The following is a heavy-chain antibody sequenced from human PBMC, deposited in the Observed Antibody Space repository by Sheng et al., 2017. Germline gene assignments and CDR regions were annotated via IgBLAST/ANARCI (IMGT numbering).Heavy chain of an antibody. Sequence: QVQLQQWGAGLLKPSETLSLTCAVYGGSFSGYYWSWIRQPPGKGLEWIGEINHSGSTNYNPSLKSRVTISVDTSKNQFSLKLSSVTAADTAVYYCARGLIGRGYSYGYKWGDYWGQGTLVTVSS. CDR3: ARGLIGRGYSYGYKWGDY. V-gene: IGHV4-34*01. J-gene: IGHJ4*02. D-gene: IGHD5-18*01. CDR1: GGSFSGYY. CDR2: INHSGST.